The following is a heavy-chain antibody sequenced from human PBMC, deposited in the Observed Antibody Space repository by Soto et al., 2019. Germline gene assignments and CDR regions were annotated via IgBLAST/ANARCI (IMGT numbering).Heavy chain of an antibody. CDR2: IHYSGST. CDR1: GGPISGYY. Sequence: SLTCTVSGGPISGYYWSWVRQPPGKGLEWIGYIHYSGSTKYNPPLKSRVTMSVDTSKNQFSLSLISLTAADTAVYYCARYTDTYYSYWGQGTPVTVSS. V-gene: IGHV4-59*01. J-gene: IGHJ4*02. CDR3: ARYTDTYYSY. D-gene: IGHD1-26*01.